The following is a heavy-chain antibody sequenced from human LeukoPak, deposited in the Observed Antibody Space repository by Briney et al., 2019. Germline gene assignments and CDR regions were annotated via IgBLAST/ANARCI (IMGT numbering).Heavy chain of an antibody. V-gene: IGHV4-34*01. Sequence: SETLSLTCAVYGGSFSGYYWSWIRQPPGKGLEWIGEINHSGSTNYNPSLKSRVTISVDTSKNQFSLKLSSVTAADTAVYYCAREGFGEFHYYYYYMDVWGKGTTVTISS. CDR1: GGSFSGYY. CDR2: INHSGST. J-gene: IGHJ6*03. CDR3: AREGFGEFHYYYYYMDV. D-gene: IGHD3-10*01.